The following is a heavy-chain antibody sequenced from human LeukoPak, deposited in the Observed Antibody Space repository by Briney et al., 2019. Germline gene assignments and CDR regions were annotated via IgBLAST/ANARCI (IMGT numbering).Heavy chain of an antibody. Sequence: GESLKISCEGSGYSFTSYWIGWVRQMPGKGLEWMGIIYPGDSATRYSPSFQGQVTISADKSISTAYLQWSSLKASDTAMYYCARQGRAAAGDLDYWGQGTLVTVSS. CDR2: IYPGDSAT. CDR3: ARQGRAAAGDLDY. D-gene: IGHD6-13*01. CDR1: GYSFTSYW. V-gene: IGHV5-51*01. J-gene: IGHJ4*02.